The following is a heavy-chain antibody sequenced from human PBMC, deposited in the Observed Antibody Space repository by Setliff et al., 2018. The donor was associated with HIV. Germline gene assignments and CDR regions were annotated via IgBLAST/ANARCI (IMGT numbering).Heavy chain of an antibody. Sequence: SVKVSCKASGGTFSSYAISWVRQAPGQGLAWMGGIIPISGTVNYAQKFWGRVTITTHESTSTAYMELSSLRSEDTAVYYCARDFGGYCSSMSCPGLFDPWGQGTLVTVSS. V-gene: IGHV1-69*05. D-gene: IGHD2-2*01. J-gene: IGHJ5*02. CDR3: ARDFGGYCSSMSCPGLFDP. CDR1: GGTFSSYA. CDR2: IIPISGTV.